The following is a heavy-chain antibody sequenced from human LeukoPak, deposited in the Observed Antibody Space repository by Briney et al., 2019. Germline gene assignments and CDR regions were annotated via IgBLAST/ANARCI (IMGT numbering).Heavy chain of an antibody. CDR2: ISYDGSNK. V-gene: IGHV3-30*01. Sequence: GSLRLSCAASGFTFSSYAMHWVRQAPGKGLEWVAVISYDGSNKYYADSVKGRFTISRDNSKNTLYLQMNSLRAEDTAVYYCARDLWVVVPAAPDYWGQGTLVTVSS. CDR1: GFTFSSYA. D-gene: IGHD2-2*01. J-gene: IGHJ4*02. CDR3: ARDLWVVVPAAPDY.